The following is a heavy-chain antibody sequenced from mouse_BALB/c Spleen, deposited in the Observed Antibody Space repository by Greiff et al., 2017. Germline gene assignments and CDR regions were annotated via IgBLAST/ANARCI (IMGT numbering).Heavy chain of an antibody. V-gene: IGHV1-9*01. CDR3: ARSDYDYDAFAY. D-gene: IGHD2-4*01. J-gene: IGHJ3*01. CDR2: ILPGSGST. CDR1: GYTFSSYW. Sequence: VQRVESGSELMKPGASVKISCKATGYTFSSYWIEWVKQRPGHGLEWIGEILPGSGSTNYNEKFKGKATFTADTSSNTAYMQLSSLTSEDSAVYYCARSDYDYDAFAYWGQGTLVTVSA.